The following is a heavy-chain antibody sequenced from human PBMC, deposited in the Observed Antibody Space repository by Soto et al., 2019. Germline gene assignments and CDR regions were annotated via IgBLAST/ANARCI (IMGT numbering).Heavy chain of an antibody. J-gene: IGHJ5*02. CDR3: AKGDWFDP. Sequence: QVQLVESGGGVVQPGRSLRLSCAASGFTFSNYGMHWVRQAPGKGLEWGADISYDGSNKYYAEYVKGRFSISRDNSENTLYLQMNSLRAEDTGVYYCAKGDWFDPWGQGSLVTVSS. CDR2: ISYDGSNK. V-gene: IGHV3-30*18. CDR1: GFTFSNYG.